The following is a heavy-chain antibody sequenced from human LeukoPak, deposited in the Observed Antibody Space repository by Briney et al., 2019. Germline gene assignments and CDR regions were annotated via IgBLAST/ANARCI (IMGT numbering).Heavy chain of an antibody. V-gene: IGHV4-59*12. Sequence: SETLSLTCTVSGGSLSSYYWSWIRQPPGKGLEWIGYIYYSGSTKYNPSLKSRVTISVDKSKNQFSLKLSSVTAADTAVYYCAVYCGGDCYSGVNNWFDPWGQGTLVTVSS. CDR2: IYYSGST. J-gene: IGHJ5*02. CDR3: AVYCGGDCYSGVNNWFDP. CDR1: GGSLSSYY. D-gene: IGHD2-21*02.